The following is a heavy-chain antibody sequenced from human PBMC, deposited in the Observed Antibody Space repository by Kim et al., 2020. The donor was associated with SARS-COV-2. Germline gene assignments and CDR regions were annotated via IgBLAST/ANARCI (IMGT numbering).Heavy chain of an antibody. J-gene: IGHJ3*02. CDR3: ARGGRDGYNFEDAFDI. Sequence: KFQGRVTITADKSTSTAYMGVSSLRSEDTAVYYCARGGRDGYNFEDAFDIWGQGTMVTVSS. D-gene: IGHD5-12*01. V-gene: IGHV1-69*02.